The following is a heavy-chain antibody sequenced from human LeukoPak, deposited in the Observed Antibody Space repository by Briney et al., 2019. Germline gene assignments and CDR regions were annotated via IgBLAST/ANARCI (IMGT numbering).Heavy chain of an antibody. CDR2: MNPNSDNT. CDR1: GYTFTSYD. J-gene: IGHJ4*02. V-gene: IGHV1-8*01. D-gene: IGHD3-22*01. CDR3: ARVRRPYYYDSSGYYLDDY. Sequence: ASAKLSCKASGYTFTSYDINWVRQATGQGLEWMGWMNPNSDNTGYALQFQGRGTMTRNTCISTAYMELSSLRSEDTAVYYCARVRRPYYYDSSGYYLDDYWGQRTLVTVSS.